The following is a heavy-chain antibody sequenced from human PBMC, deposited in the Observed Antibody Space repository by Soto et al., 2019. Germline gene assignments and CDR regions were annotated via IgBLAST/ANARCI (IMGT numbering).Heavy chain of an antibody. CDR2: IYYSGST. V-gene: IGHV4-59*08. D-gene: IGHD5-12*01. CDR3: ARTGGYSGYDNQWLVGFDP. CDR1: GGSISSYY. Sequence: SETLSLSCTVSGGSISSYYWSWIRQPPGKGLEWIGYIYYSGSTNYNPSLKSRVTISVDTSKNQFSLKLSSVTAADTAVYYCARTGGYSGYDNQWLVGFDPWGQGTPVTVSS. J-gene: IGHJ5*02.